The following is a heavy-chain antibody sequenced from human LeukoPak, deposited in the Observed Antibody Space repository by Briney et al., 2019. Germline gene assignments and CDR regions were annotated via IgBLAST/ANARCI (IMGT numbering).Heavy chain of an antibody. CDR2: INAGNGNT. D-gene: IGHD3-3*01. CDR3: AREIAFWSGYTGGNWFDP. CDR1: GYTFTSYA. Sequence: ASVKVSCKASGYTFTSYAMHWVRQAPGQRLEWMGWINAGNGNTKYSQKFQGRVTITRDTSASTAYMELSSLRSEDTAVYYCAREIAFWSGYTGGNWFDPWGQGTLVTVSS. J-gene: IGHJ5*02. V-gene: IGHV1-3*01.